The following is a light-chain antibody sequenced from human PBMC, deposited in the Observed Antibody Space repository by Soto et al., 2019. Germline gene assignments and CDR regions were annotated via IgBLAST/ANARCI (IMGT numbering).Light chain of an antibody. J-gene: IGLJ2*01. Sequence: QSVLTQPPSVSGAPGQRVTISFTGSSSNIGAGYDVHWYQQLPGTAPKLLIYGNSNRPSGVPDRFSGSKSGTSASLAITGLQAEDEADYYCQFYDSSLSAVVFGGGTKLTVL. CDR1: SSNIGAGYD. CDR3: QFYDSSLSAVV. V-gene: IGLV1-40*01. CDR2: GNS.